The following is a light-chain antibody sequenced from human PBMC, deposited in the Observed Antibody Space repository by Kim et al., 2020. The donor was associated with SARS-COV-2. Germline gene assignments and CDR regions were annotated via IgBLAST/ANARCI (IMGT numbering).Light chain of an antibody. CDR2: EVS. CDR1: SSDVGGYNY. J-gene: IGLJ1*01. Sequence: PGQSVTISCTGTSSDVGGYNYVSWYQQHPGKAPKLMIYEVSKRPSGVPDRFSGSKSGNTASLTVSGRQAEDEADYYCSSYAGSNNVFGTGTKVTVL. V-gene: IGLV2-8*01. CDR3: SSYAGSNNV.